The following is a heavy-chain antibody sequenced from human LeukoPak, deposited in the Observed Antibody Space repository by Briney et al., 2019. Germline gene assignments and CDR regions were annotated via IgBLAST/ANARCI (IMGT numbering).Heavy chain of an antibody. J-gene: IGHJ4*02. Sequence: GGSLRLSCAASGFTFSSYAMTWVRQAPGKGLEWVSYISSSGDTIYYADSVKGRFTISRDNAKNSLYLQMNSLRAEDTAIYYCARDYASDYWGQGTLVTVSS. CDR3: ARDYASDY. CDR1: GFTFSSYA. D-gene: IGHD3-10*01. V-gene: IGHV3-48*03. CDR2: ISSSGDTI.